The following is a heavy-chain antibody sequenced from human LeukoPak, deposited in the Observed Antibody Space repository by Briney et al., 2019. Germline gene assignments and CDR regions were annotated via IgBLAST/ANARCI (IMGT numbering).Heavy chain of an antibody. V-gene: IGHV4-59*12. Sequence: SETLSLTCTVSAGSISTYYWSWIRQPPGKGLEWIGNIYYSGRTDYNPSLKSRATISVDTSKNQFSLKLSSVTAAETAVYYCAREGRYRYGYNEYHLYMDIWGKGTTVTVSS. CDR2: IYYSGRT. CDR1: AGSISTYY. D-gene: IGHD5-18*01. CDR3: AREGRYRYGYNEYHLYMDI. J-gene: IGHJ6*03.